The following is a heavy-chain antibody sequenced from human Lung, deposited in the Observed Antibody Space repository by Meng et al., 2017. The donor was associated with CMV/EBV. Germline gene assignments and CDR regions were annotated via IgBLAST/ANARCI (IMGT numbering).Heavy chain of an antibody. V-gene: IGHV1-18*01. CDR3: ARDAGTIAVSGIGDY. CDR2: ISAYNGDT. D-gene: IGHD6-19*01. Sequence: XXXSCXASGYIFTKYGVNWMRQAPGQGPEWMGWISAYNGDTMYAPKVQGRVTMTTDTSTSTAYMELRGLRSDDTAVYYCARDAGTIAVSGIGDYWGQGTLVTVSS. CDR1: GYIFTKYG. J-gene: IGHJ4*02.